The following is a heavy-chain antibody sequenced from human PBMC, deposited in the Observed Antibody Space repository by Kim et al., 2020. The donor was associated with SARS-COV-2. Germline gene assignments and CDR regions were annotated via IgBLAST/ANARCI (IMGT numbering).Heavy chain of an antibody. D-gene: IGHD3-16*01. Sequence: YYADAVKGRFTISRDNSKNTLYLQMNSLRAEDTAVYYCAKDVDYADAFDIWGQGTIVTVSS. J-gene: IGHJ3*02. V-gene: IGHV3-23*01. CDR3: AKDVDYADAFDI.